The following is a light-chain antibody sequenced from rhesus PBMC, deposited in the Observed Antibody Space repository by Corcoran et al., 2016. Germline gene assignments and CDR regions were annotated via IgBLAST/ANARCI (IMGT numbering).Light chain of an antibody. CDR2: AAS. J-gene: IGKJ1*01. V-gene: IGKV1-18*01. Sequence: DIQMTQSPSSLSASVGDKVTITCRASQGINSWLAWYQQKPGKAPKLLIYAASSLESGAPSRFSGNGSGTDYTLPISSLQPEDFATYYCQQGYNTPWTFGQGTKVEIK. CDR1: QGINSW. CDR3: QQGYNTPWT.